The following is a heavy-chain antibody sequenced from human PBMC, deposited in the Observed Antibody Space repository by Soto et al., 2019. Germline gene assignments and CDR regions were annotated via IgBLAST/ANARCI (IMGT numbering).Heavy chain of an antibody. D-gene: IGHD3-22*01. CDR3: AKDESRVVVPDNWFDS. CDR2: ISDSGGRT. J-gene: IGHJ5*01. V-gene: IGHV3-23*01. Sequence: GGPLRLSCAASGLTFSSNGMGWVRQAPGKGLEWVSGISDSGGRTYYADSVKGRFTISRDNSKNTLYLQMNSLRAEDTAVYYCAKDESRVVVPDNWFDSWGQGTLVTVSS. CDR1: GLTFSSNG.